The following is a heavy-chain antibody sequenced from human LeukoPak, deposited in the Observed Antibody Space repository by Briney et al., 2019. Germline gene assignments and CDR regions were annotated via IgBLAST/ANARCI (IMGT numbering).Heavy chain of an antibody. CDR1: GFTFSDYY. V-gene: IGHV3-11*04. J-gene: IGHJ4*02. CDR3: ARDPYSSSYFDY. D-gene: IGHD6-6*01. Sequence: RTGGSLRLSCAASGFTFSDYYMSWIRQAPGKGLEWVSYISTSGSTIYYADSVRGRFTISRDNAKNSLYLQMNSLRAEDTAVYYCARDPYSSSYFDYWGQGTLVTVSS. CDR2: ISTSGSTI.